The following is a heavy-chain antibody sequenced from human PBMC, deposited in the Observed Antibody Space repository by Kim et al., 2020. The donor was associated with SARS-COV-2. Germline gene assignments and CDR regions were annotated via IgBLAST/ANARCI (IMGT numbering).Heavy chain of an antibody. CDR1: GYSISSGYY. Sequence: SETLSLTCTVSGYSISSGYYWGWIRQPPGKGLEWIGSIYHSGSTYYNPSLKSRVTISVDTSKNQFSLKLSSVTAADTAVYYCARDIDPSRYCSGGSCSDFDLWGRGTLVTVSS. V-gene: IGHV4-38-2*02. D-gene: IGHD2-15*01. J-gene: IGHJ2*01. CDR3: ARDIDPSRYCSGGSCSDFDL. CDR2: IYHSGST.